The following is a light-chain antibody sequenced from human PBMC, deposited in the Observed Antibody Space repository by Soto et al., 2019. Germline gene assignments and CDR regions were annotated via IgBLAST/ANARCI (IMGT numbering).Light chain of an antibody. CDR3: QQYNNWPWT. V-gene: IGKV3-15*01. Sequence: EVVMTQSPVTLSVSPGERDTLSCRASQSVSSNLAWYQQKPGQAPRLLIYAASTMATGIPARFSGSRSGTEFTFTISSLQSEDFAVYYCQQYNNWPWTFGQGTKV. CDR1: QSVSSN. J-gene: IGKJ1*01. CDR2: AAS.